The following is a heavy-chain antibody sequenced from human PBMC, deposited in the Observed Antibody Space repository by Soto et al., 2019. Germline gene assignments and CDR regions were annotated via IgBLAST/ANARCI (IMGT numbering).Heavy chain of an antibody. CDR2: VSGSGGST. J-gene: IGHJ4*01. CDR3: AKGGTTGTTGLFDY. D-gene: IGHD1-1*01. Sequence: PGGSLRLSCAASGFTFTSYAMSWVRQAPGKGLEWVSAVSGSGGSTYYADSVKGRFTISRDNSKNTLYLQMNSLRAEDTAVYYCAKGGTTGTTGLFDYWGRGTLVTVSS. CDR1: GFTFTSYA. V-gene: IGHV3-23*01.